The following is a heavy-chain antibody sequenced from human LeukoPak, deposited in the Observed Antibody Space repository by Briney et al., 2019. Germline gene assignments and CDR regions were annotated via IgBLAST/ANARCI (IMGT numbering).Heavy chain of an antibody. V-gene: IGHV3-23*01. J-gene: IGHJ4*02. Sequence: GGSLRLSCAASGFTFSSYAMSWVRQAPGKGLEWVSAISGSGGSTYYADSVKGRFTISRDNSKNTLYLQMNSLRAEGTAVYYCANSYCSGGSCYLFDYWGQETLVTVSS. CDR2: ISGSGGST. D-gene: IGHD2-15*01. CDR3: ANSYCSGGSCYLFDY. CDR1: GFTFSSYA.